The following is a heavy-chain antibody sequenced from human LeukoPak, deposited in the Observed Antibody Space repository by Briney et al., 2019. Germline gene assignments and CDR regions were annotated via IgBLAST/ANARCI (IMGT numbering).Heavy chain of an antibody. J-gene: IGHJ4*02. CDR1: GFSFSSYW. D-gene: IGHD2-15*01. Sequence: GGSLRLSCAASGFSFSSYWMAWVRQAPGKRLEWVASIKQDGSEKYYADSVKGRFTTSKDNSKNSIYLQMNSLRAEDTAVYYCVREDRSCYYYWGQGTLVTVSS. V-gene: IGHV3-7*03. CDR2: IKQDGSEK. CDR3: VREDRSCYYY.